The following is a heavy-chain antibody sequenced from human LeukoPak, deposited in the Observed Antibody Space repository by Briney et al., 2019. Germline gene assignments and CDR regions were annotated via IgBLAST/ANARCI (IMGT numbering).Heavy chain of an antibody. J-gene: IGHJ4*02. CDR3: ARVSYCGGDCCPFDY. CDR2: IYYSGST. Sequence: PSETLSLTCTVSGGSISSYYWSWIRQPPGKGLEWIGYIYYSGSTNYNPSLKSRVTISVDTSKNQFSLKLSSVTAADTAVYYCARVSYCGGDCCPFDYWGQGTLVTVSS. CDR1: GGSISSYY. D-gene: IGHD2-21*02. V-gene: IGHV4-59*01.